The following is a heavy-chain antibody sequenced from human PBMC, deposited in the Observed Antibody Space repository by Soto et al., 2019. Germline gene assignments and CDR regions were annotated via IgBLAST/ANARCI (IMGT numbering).Heavy chain of an antibody. J-gene: IGHJ4*02. CDR2: IFPDDSDT. Sequence: GESLKISCKASGYVIKNYWIGWVRQMPGQGLEWMGIIFPDDSDTRYSPSFQGHVTISVDKSISTAYVQWSSLKASDSAIYYCFRGGVTSRTFDYWGQGTLVTVSS. CDR1: GYVIKNYW. CDR3: FRGGVTSRTFDY. D-gene: IGHD3-16*01. V-gene: IGHV5-51*01.